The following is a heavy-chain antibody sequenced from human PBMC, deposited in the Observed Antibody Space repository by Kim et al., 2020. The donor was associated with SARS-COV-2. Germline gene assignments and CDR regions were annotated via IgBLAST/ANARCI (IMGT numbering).Heavy chain of an antibody. J-gene: IGHJ3*01. V-gene: IGHV1-8*01. D-gene: IGHD3-3*01. CDR1: GYTFIRYD. CDR2: MNPNSGNT. Sequence: ASVKVSCKAAGYTFIRYDINWVRQAPGQGFEWMGWMNPNSGNTGYAQKFQGRVTMTSDTSIKTAYMELSGLRFEDTAFYYCARGRFTTLFGVTIRSDGFD. CDR3: ARGRFTTLFGVTIRSDGFD.